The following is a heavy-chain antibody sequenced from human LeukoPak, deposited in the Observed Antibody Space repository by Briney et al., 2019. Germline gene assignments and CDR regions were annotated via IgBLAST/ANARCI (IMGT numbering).Heavy chain of an antibody. CDR3: ARGLIVRQDDAFDV. J-gene: IGHJ3*01. V-gene: IGHV4-59*02. CDR1: GVSVSNYY. D-gene: IGHD3-10*02. CDR2: IFYKGSI. Sequence: SETLSLTCTVSGVSVSNYYWSWIRQPPGSGLGGLGFIFYKGSIDYNPSLKRRVSMSVDPSKNQLSLNLTSVTAADTAIYYCARGLIVRQDDAFDVWGQGTKVTVSS.